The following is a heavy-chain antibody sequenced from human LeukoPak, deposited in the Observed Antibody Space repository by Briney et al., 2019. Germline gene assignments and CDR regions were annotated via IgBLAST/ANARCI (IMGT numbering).Heavy chain of an antibody. CDR3: AKGRGYCSSTSCYGHYFDY. V-gene: IGHV3-23*01. CDR1: GFTFSSYA. Sequence: PGGSLRLSCAASGFTFSSYAMSWVRQAPGKGLEWVSAISGSGGSTYYADSVKGRFTISRDNSKNTLYLQMNSLRAEDTAVYYCAKGRGYCSSTSCYGHYFDYWGQGTLVTVSS. CDR2: ISGSGGST. J-gene: IGHJ4*02. D-gene: IGHD2-2*01.